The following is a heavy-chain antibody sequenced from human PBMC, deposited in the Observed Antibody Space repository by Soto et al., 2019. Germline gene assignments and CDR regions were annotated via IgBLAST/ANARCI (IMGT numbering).Heavy chain of an antibody. D-gene: IGHD3-10*01. J-gene: IGHJ4*02. CDR1: GFTFSIYA. CDR2: ISGSGENT. V-gene: IGHV3-23*01. CDR3: ARVVYNYASGSYPFDY. Sequence: GGSLRLSCAASGFTFSIYAMSWVRQAPGKGLEWVSAISGSGENTYYAASVKGRFTISRDNSKNMLYLQMNSLRPEDTALYYCARVVYNYASGSYPFDYWGQGTLVTVSS.